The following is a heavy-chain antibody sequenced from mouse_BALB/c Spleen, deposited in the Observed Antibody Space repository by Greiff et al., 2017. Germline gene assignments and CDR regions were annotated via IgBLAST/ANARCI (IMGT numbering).Heavy chain of an antibody. CDR1: GYTFTSYW. CDR3: ARSPLDSSGYDWFAY. D-gene: IGHD3-2*01. V-gene: IGHV1-7*01. Sequence: QVQLQQSGAELAKPGASVKMSCKASGYTFTSYWMHWVKQRPGQGLEWIGYINPSTGYTEYNQKFKDKATLTADKSSSTAYMQLSSLTSEDSAVYYCARSPLDSSGYDWFAYWGQGTLVTVSA. CDR2: INPSTGYT. J-gene: IGHJ3*01.